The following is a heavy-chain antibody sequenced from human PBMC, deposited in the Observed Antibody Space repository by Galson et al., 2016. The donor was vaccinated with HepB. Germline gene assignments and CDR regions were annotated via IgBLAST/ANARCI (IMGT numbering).Heavy chain of an antibody. D-gene: IGHD6-6*01. Sequence: SLRLSCAASGFPFTRYGMHWVRQAPGKGPEWVAAISSDGETQNYRDSVKDRFTISRDNSKNTLFLQMNGLRPDDTAKYFCAKDMWQLTHYFDLWGQGALVSVSS. V-gene: IGHV3-30*19. CDR1: GFPFTRYG. J-gene: IGHJ4*02. CDR3: AKDMWQLTHYFDL. CDR2: ISSDGETQ.